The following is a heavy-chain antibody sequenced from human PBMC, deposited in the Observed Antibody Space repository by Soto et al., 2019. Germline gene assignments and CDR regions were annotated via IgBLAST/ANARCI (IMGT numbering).Heavy chain of an antibody. D-gene: IGHD3-22*01. Sequence: VGSLRLSCAASGFTFSTYAMSWVRQAPGKGLEWVSAISGSGENTYYADSVKGRFTISRDTSKNTLYLQMNSLTAEDTALYYCAKDYYYDTSGTDFWGQGTLVTVSS. V-gene: IGHV3-23*01. CDR3: AKDYYYDTSGTDF. CDR1: GFTFSTYA. J-gene: IGHJ4*02. CDR2: ISGSGENT.